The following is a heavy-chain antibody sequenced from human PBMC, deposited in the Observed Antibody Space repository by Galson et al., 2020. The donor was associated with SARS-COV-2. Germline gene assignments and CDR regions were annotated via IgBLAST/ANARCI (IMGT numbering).Heavy chain of an antibody. D-gene: IGHD3-10*01. J-gene: IGHJ5*02. CDR3: ATGPVRGVLSWFDP. CDR1: GYTLTELS. Sequence: ASVKVSCKVSGYTLTELSMHWVRQAPGKGLEWMGGFDPEDGETIYAQKFQGRVTMTEDTSTDTAYMELSSLRSEDTAVYYCATGPVRGVLSWFDPWGQGTLVTVSS. CDR2: FDPEDGET. V-gene: IGHV1-24*01.